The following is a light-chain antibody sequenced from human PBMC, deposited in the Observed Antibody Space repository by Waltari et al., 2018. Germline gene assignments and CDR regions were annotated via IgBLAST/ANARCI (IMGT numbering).Light chain of an antibody. V-gene: IGLV7-43*01. J-gene: IGLJ3*02. CDR2: SPN. CDR1: TGAVTSGHY. CDR3: LLYYGDPWV. Sequence: QTVVTQEPSLTVSPGGTVTLTCASSTGAVTSGHYPNWFQQKPGQAPRTLIYSPNNKHSWTPARFSGSLLGGKAALTLSGVQPEDEADYYCLLYYGDPWVFGGGTKLTVL.